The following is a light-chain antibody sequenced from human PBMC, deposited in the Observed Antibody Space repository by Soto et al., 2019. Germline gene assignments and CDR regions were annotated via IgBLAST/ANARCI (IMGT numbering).Light chain of an antibody. V-gene: IGKV3-15*01. CDR3: QQYNNFWT. J-gene: IGKJ1*01. CDR2: GAS. Sequence: EIVMTQSPATLSVSPGERATLSCRASQSVSSNLAWYQQKPGQAPRLLIYGASTRATGIPASFSGSGSGTEFTLTISSLQSEDFAVYYCQQYNNFWTFGQGTKVEIK. CDR1: QSVSSN.